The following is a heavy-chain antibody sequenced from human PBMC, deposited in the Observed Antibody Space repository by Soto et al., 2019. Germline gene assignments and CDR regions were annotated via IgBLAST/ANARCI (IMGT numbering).Heavy chain of an antibody. J-gene: IGHJ4*02. D-gene: IGHD6-13*01. CDR3: AREGGDSSSWHSDY. V-gene: IGHV6-1*01. Sequence: PSQTLSLTCAISGDSVSSNSAAWNWVRQSPSRGLEWLGRTYYRSKWNNDYAVSVKRRITINPDTSKNQFSLQLNSVTPEDTAVYYCAREGGDSSSWHSDYWGQGTLVTVSS. CDR2: TYYRSKWNN. CDR1: GDSVSSNSAA.